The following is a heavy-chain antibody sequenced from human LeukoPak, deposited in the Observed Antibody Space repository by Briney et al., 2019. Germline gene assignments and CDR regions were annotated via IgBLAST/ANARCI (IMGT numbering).Heavy chain of an antibody. Sequence: GGSLRLSCAASGFTFSSYGTHWVRQAPGKGLEWVAVISYDGSNKYYADSVKGRFTISRDNSKNTLYLQMNSLRAEDTAVYYCAKPPFQYSSGQPPDYWGQGTLVTVSS. J-gene: IGHJ4*02. V-gene: IGHV3-30*18. CDR2: ISYDGSNK. D-gene: IGHD6-19*01. CDR3: AKPPFQYSSGQPPDY. CDR1: GFTFSSYG.